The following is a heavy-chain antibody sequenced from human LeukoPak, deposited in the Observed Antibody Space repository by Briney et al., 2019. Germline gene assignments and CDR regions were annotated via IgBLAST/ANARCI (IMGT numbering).Heavy chain of an antibody. D-gene: IGHD1-26*01. CDR1: GGTFSSYA. V-gene: IGHV1-69*04. Sequence: SVKVSCKASGGTFSSYAISWVRQAPGQGLEWMGRIIPILGIANYAQKFQGRVTITADKSTSTAYMELSSLRSEDTAVYYCARDTETVGAKEVWYFDLWGRGTLVTVSS. J-gene: IGHJ2*01. CDR2: IIPILGIA. CDR3: ARDTETVGAKEVWYFDL.